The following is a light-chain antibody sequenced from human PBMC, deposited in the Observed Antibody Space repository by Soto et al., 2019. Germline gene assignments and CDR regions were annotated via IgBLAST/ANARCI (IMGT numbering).Light chain of an antibody. Sequence: QSVLIQPPSASATPGQRVTVSCSGSSSNIGSNAVHWYQQLPGKAPKLLMYYNDMLPSGVSDRFSGSKSGTSASLAISGLQSEDEGDYYCATWDDRLTAWVFGGGTKLTVL. J-gene: IGLJ3*02. CDR3: ATWDDRLTAWV. CDR2: YND. V-gene: IGLV1-36*01. CDR1: SSNIGSNA.